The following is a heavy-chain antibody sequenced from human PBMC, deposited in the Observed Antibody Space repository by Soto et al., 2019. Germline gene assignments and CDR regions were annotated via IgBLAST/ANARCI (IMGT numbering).Heavy chain of an antibody. V-gene: IGHV1-2*02. Sequence: ASVKVSCKASGYTFTGYYVHWVRQAPGQGLEWMGWINGNSGGTKYAQKFQGRVTMTRDTSISTAYMELSRLTSDDTAVYYCARAGLTALEMATTFWGQGTLVTVSS. CDR2: INGNSGGT. D-gene: IGHD1-1*01. J-gene: IGHJ4*02. CDR3: ARAGLTALEMATTF. CDR1: GYTFTGYY.